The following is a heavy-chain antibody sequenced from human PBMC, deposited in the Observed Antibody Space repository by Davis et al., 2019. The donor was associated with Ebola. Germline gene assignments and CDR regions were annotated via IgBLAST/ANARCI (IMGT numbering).Heavy chain of an antibody. CDR2: ISSSGSTI. CDR1: GFRFSGYR. V-gene: IGHV3-48*04. CDR3: ARDDYGSSSPYYYYYYGMDV. Sequence: GESLKIPCAASGFRFSGYRMNWVRQAPGKGLEWVSYISSSGSTIYYADSVKGRFNISRDNAKNSLYLQMNSLRAEDTAVYYCARDDYGSSSPYYYYYYGMDVWGKGTTVTVSS. D-gene: IGHD6-6*01. J-gene: IGHJ6*04.